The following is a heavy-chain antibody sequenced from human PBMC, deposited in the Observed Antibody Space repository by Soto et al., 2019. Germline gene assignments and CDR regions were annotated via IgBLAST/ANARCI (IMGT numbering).Heavy chain of an antibody. CDR3: GRDNCAPADLYDYYGMDV. CDR1: GYTFTSYG. Sequence: ASVKVSCKASGYTFTSYGISWVRQAPGQGLEWMGWISAYNGNTNYAQKLQGRVTMTTDTSTSTAYMELRSLRSDDTAVYYCGRDNCAPADLYDYYGMDVWGQGTKVTVSS. CDR2: ISAYNGNT. J-gene: IGHJ6*02. V-gene: IGHV1-18*01. D-gene: IGHD2-2*01.